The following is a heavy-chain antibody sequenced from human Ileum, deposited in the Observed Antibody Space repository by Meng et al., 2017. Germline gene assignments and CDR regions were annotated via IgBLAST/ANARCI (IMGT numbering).Heavy chain of an antibody. D-gene: IGHD3-10*01. J-gene: IGHJ3*02. CDR2: INPNSGGT. CDR1: GYTFTGYY. CDR3: ARDLSQIWFGKLLPRNSFDI. V-gene: IGHV1-2*02. Sequence: ASVKVSCKASGYTFTGYYMHWVRQAPGQGLEWMGWINPNSGGTNYAQKFQGRVTMTRDTSISTAYMELSRLRSDDTAVYYCARDLSQIWFGKLLPRNSFDIWGQGTMVTVSS.